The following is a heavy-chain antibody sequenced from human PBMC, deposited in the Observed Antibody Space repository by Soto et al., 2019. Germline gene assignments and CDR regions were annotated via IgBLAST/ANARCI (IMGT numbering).Heavy chain of an antibody. V-gene: IGHV1-69*04. CDR1: GGTFSSYT. J-gene: IGHJ5*02. D-gene: IGHD2-15*01. CDR3: AKDQGILFAPNWFDP. Sequence: ASVKVSCKASGGTFSSYTISWVRQAPGQGLEWMGRIIPILGIANYAQKFQGRVTITADKSTSTAYMELSSLRAEDTAVYYCAKDQGILFAPNWFDPWGQGTLVTVSS. CDR2: IIPILGIA.